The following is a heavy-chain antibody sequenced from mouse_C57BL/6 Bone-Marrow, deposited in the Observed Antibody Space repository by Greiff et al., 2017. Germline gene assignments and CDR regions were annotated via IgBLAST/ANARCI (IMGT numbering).Heavy chain of an antibody. Sequence: VQVVESGAELARPGASVKLSCKASGYTFTSYGISWVKQRTGQGLEWIGEIYPRSGNTYYNEKFKGKATLTADKSSSTAYMELRSLTSEDSAVYFCANMGYDDAMDYWGQGTSVTVSS. D-gene: IGHD2-2*01. CDR2: IYPRSGNT. V-gene: IGHV1-81*01. J-gene: IGHJ4*01. CDR1: GYTFTSYG. CDR3: ANMGYDDAMDY.